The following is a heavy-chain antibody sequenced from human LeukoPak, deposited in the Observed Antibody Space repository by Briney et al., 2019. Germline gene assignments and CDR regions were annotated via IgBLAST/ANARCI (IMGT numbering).Heavy chain of an antibody. J-gene: IGHJ5*02. CDR1: GGSISSSSYY. Sequence: PSETLSLTCTVSGGSISSSSYYWGWIRQPPGQGLEWIGSIYYSGSTYYNPSLKSRVSISVDTSNNQFSLKLSSVTAADTAVYYCARGFIAVAGPRGFDPWGQGTLVTVSS. CDR3: ARGFIAVAGPRGFDP. V-gene: IGHV4-39*07. D-gene: IGHD6-19*01. CDR2: IYYSGST.